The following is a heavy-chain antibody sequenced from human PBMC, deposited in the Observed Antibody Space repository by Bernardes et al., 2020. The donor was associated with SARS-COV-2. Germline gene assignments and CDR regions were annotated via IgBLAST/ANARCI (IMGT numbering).Heavy chain of an antibody. V-gene: IGHV3-48*01. J-gene: IGHJ4*02. CDR2: ISSGGDTI. Sequence: GSLSLSCVGSGFIFTTYSMSWVRPAPGKGLEWLLFISSGGDTIHDADSVRGRFTVSRDDAKNSVYLQMNSLRAEDTAVYYCARGWRENSFDYWGQGALVTVSS. CDR3: ARGWRENSFDY. CDR1: GFIFTTYS. D-gene: IGHD2-15*01.